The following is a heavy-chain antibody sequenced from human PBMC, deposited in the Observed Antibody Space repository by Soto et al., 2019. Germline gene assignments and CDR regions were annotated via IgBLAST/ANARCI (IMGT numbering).Heavy chain of an antibody. CDR2: ISYDGSNK. CDR1: GFTFSSYA. V-gene: IGHV3-30-3*01. J-gene: IGHJ4*02. D-gene: IGHD3-22*01. Sequence: QVQLVESGGGVVQPGRSLRLSCAASGFTFSSYAMHWVRQAPGKGLEWVAVISYDGSNKYYADYVKGRFTISRDNSKNTLYLQMNSLRAEDTAVYYCAREGYDSSGYYLDYWGQGTLVTVSS. CDR3: AREGYDSSGYYLDY.